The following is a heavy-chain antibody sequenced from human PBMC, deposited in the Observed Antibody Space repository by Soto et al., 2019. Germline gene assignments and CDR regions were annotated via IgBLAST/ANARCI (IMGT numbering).Heavy chain of an antibody. CDR3: ARHLYIEAFDI. V-gene: IGHV4-38-2*01. CDR2: IYHSGDS. CDR1: GYSISSGYH. D-gene: IGHD1-20*01. Sequence: SETLSLTCVVSGYSISSGYHWGWIRQPPGKGLEYIGSIYHSGDSDYNPAIKSRVTTSVDTSKNQFSLKLNSVTAADTAVYYCARHLYIEAFDIWGQGTMITV. J-gene: IGHJ3*02.